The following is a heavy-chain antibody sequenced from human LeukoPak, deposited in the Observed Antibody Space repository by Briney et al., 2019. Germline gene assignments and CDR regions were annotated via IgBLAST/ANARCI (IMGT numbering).Heavy chain of an antibody. Sequence: PSETLSLTCTVSGGSINDYYWTWIRQPPGKGLEWIGHIYYSGSTNYNPSLKSRVTISVDTSKNQFSLKLSSVTAADTAVYYCARVLSGSNFDYWGQGTLVTVSS. CDR2: IYYSGST. D-gene: IGHD3-22*01. V-gene: IGHV4-59*12. CDR3: ARVLSGSNFDY. J-gene: IGHJ4*02. CDR1: GGSINDYY.